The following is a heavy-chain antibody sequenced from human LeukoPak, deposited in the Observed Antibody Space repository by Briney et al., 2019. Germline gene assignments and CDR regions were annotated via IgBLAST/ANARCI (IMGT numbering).Heavy chain of an antibody. CDR2: ISAYNGNT. D-gene: IGHD2-2*01. J-gene: IGHJ5*02. CDR1: GYTFTSYG. Sequence: ASVTVSCKASGYTFTSYGISWVRQAPAQGLEWMGWISAYNGNTNYAQKLQGRVTMTTDTSTSTAYMELRSLRSDDTAVYYCARDAIPAAIPLKYNWFDPWGQGTLVTVSS. CDR3: ARDAIPAAIPLKYNWFDP. V-gene: IGHV1-18*01.